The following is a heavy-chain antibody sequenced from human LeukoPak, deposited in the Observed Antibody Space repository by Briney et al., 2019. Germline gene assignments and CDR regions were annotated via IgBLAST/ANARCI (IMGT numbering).Heavy chain of an antibody. D-gene: IGHD6-6*01. CDR1: GFPFSSYA. Sequence: GGSLRLSCVASGFPFSSYAMSWVRQAPGKGLEWVSAISGSGGGTYYADSVKGRFTISRDNSKNTLYLQMNSLRAEDTALYYCAKSRGSSSSGAVFKYYYYYMDVWGKGDHGHRLL. J-gene: IGHJ6*03. V-gene: IGHV3-23*01. CDR2: ISGSGGGT. CDR3: AKSRGSSSSGAVFKYYYYYMDV.